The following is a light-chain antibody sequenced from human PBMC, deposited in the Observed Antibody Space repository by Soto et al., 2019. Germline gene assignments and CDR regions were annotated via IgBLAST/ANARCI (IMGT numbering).Light chain of an antibody. V-gene: IGLV2-23*02. CDR3: CSYAGSSTYV. CDR2: EVS. J-gene: IGLJ1*01. CDR1: SSDVGSYNL. Sequence: QSVLTQPASVSGSPGQSITISCTGISSDVGSYNLVSWYQQHPGKAPKLMIYEVSKRPSGVSNRFFGSKSGITASLTISGLQAEDEADYYCCSYAGSSTYVFGTGTKVTVL.